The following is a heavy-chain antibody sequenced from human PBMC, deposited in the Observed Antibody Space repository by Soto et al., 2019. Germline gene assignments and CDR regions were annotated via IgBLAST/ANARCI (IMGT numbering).Heavy chain of an antibody. Sequence: GGSLRLSCAASGFTVSSNYMSWVRQAPGKGLEWVANIKQDGSEKYYVDSVKGRFTISRDNAKNSLYLQMNSLRVEDTAVYYCARDSDEDYWGQGTLVTVSS. J-gene: IGHJ4*02. CDR2: IKQDGSEK. CDR1: GFTVSSNY. CDR3: ARDSDEDY. V-gene: IGHV3-7*01.